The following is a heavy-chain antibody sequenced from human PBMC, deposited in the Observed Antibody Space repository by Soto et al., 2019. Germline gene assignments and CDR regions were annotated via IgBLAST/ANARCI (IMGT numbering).Heavy chain of an antibody. V-gene: IGHV4-4*02. D-gene: IGHD1-1*01. CDR1: SGSISSSNW. J-gene: IGHJ3*02. CDR3: ARAKFLPPGTPGHGDGFDI. Sequence: QVQLQESGPGLVKPSGTLSLTCAVSSGSISSSNWWSWVRQPPGKGLEWIGEIYHSGSTNYNPSLKSRVTMSEDRYKNQFSLKLSSVTAADTAVYYCARAKFLPPGTPGHGDGFDIWGQGKMVPVSS. CDR2: IYHSGST.